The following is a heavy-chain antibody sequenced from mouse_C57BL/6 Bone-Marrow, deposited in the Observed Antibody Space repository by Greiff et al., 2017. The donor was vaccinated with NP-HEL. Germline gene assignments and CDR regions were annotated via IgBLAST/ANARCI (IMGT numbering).Heavy chain of an antibody. CDR3: ARTTTVVDDYFDY. V-gene: IGHV1-69*01. CDR2: IDPSDSYT. CDR1: GYTFTSYW. D-gene: IGHD1-1*01. J-gene: IGHJ2*01. Sequence: VQLQQSGAELVMPGASVKLSCKASGYTFTSYWMHWVKQRPGQGLEWIGEIDPSDSYTNYNQKFKGKSTLTVDKSSSTAYMQLSSLTSEDSAVYYCARTTTVVDDYFDYWGQGTTLTVSS.